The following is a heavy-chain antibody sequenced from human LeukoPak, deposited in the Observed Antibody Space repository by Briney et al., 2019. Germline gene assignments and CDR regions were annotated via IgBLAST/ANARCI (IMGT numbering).Heavy chain of an antibody. CDR3: ATRDSSGYSDY. CDR1: GGTFGSYA. V-gene: IGHV1-69*04. CDR2: IIPILGIA. D-gene: IGHD3-22*01. Sequence: ASVKVSCKASGGTFGSYAISWVRQAPGQGLEWMGRIIPILGIANYAQKFQGRVTITADKSTSTAYMELSSLRSEDTAVYYCATRDSSGYSDYWGQGTLVTVSS. J-gene: IGHJ4*02.